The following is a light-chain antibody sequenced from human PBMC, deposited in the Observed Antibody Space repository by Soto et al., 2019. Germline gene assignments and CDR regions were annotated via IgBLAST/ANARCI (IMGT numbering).Light chain of an antibody. V-gene: IGLV2-14*01. J-gene: IGLJ1*01. CDR1: SSNVGGYNH. CDR2: EVN. CDR3: SSYTSSSTLV. Sequence: QSALTQPASVSESPGQSITISCTGSSSNVGGYNHVSWYQQHPGKAPKVMIYEVNNRPSGVSDRFSGSKSGNTASLTISGLQADDEADYYCSSYTSSSTLVFGTGTKLTVL.